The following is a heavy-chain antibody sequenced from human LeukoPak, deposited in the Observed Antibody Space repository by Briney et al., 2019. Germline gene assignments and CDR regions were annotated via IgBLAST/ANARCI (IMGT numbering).Heavy chain of an antibody. J-gene: IGHJ6*03. Sequence: ASQKVSCKASGYTFTSYDINWVRQATGQGLEWMGWMNPNSCNTGYAQKFQGRVTITRNTSISTAYMELSSLRSEDTAVYYCARRLVGSLDYYYYMDVWGIGTTVSVSS. CDR3: ARRLVGSLDYYYYMDV. D-gene: IGHD1-1*01. V-gene: IGHV1-8*03. CDR1: GYTFTSYD. CDR2: MNPNSCNT.